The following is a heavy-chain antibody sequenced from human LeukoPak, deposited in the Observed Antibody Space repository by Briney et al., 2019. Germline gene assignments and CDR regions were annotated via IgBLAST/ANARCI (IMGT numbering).Heavy chain of an antibody. CDR2: INSDGSST. CDR1: GFTFSSYW. Sequence: GGSLRLSCAASGFTFSSYWMHWVRQAPGKGLVWVSRINSDGSSTSYADSVKGRFTISRDNAKNTLYLQMNSLRAEDTAVYYCARDGLNDYGDYGVDYWGQGTLVTVSS. CDR3: ARDGLNDYGDYGVDY. V-gene: IGHV3-74*01. D-gene: IGHD4-17*01. J-gene: IGHJ4*02.